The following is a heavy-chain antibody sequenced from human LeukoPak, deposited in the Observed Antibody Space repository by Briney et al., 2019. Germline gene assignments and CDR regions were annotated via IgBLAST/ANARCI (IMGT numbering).Heavy chain of an antibody. CDR2: IYYSGST. CDR1: GGSISRYY. J-gene: IGHJ4*02. V-gene: IGHV4-59*01. Sequence: KPSETLSLTCTVSGGSISRYYWSWIRQPPGKGLEWIGYIYYSGSTNYNPSLKSRVPISVDTSKNQFSLKLSSVTAADTAVYYCAIASSVAGTWGSLGYWGQGTLVTVSS. D-gene: IGHD6-19*01. CDR3: AIASSVAGTWGSLGY.